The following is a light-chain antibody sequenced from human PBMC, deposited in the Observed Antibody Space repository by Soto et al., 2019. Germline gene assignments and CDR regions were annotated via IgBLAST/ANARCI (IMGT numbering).Light chain of an antibody. V-gene: IGLV7-46*01. J-gene: IGLJ3*02. CDR2: DTT. CDR1: TGAVTSGHY. CDR3: LLSYSGPPWV. Sequence: QAVVTQEPSLTGSPGGTVTLTCGSSTGAVTSGHYPYWFQQKPGQAPRTLIYDTTNKHSWTPARFSGSLLGGKAALTLSGAQPEDEAEYYCLLSYSGPPWVFGGGTKLTVL.